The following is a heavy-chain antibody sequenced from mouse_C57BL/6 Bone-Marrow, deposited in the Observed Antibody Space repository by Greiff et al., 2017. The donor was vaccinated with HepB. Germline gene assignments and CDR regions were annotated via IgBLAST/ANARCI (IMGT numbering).Heavy chain of an antibody. CDR2: IYPGDGDT. J-gene: IGHJ2*01. CDR3: ARYGNYVFYFDY. V-gene: IGHV1-80*01. CDR1: GYAFSSYW. D-gene: IGHD2-1*01. Sequence: VQLQQSGAELVKPGASVKISCKASGYAFSSYWMNWVKQRPGKGLEWIGQIYPGDGDTNYNGKFKGKATLTADKSSSTAYMQLSSLTSEDSAVYFCARYGNYVFYFDYWGQGTTLTVSS.